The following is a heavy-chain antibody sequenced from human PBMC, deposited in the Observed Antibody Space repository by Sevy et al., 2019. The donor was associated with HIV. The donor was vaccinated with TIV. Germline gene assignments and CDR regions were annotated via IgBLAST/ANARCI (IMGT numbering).Heavy chain of an antibody. CDR1: GYTFSNYG. Sequence: ASVKVSCKASGYTFSNYGINWVRQAPGHGLEWMGWISSYNGNTNYAKKFQGRVTMTIDTPTSTGYMELRSLRSDDTAMYYCARDRVPYSSRCEFDYWGPGTLVTVSS. V-gene: IGHV1-18*01. CDR3: ARDRVPYSSRCEFDY. D-gene: IGHD6-13*01. J-gene: IGHJ4*02. CDR2: ISSYNGNT.